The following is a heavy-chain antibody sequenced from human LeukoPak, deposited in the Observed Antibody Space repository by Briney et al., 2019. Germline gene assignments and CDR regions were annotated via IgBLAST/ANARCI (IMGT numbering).Heavy chain of an antibody. Sequence: PGGSLRLSCAASGFTLSSYDMHCVRQPAGKGREWVAAIAAAGDTYYPDTVKGRFTISRENAKNSLYLQMNSLRVGDTAVYYCARGGDGFDPWGQGTLVTVSS. CDR3: ARGGDGFDP. D-gene: IGHD3-16*01. V-gene: IGHV3-13*01. CDR1: GFTLSSYD. J-gene: IGHJ5*02. CDR2: IAAAGDT.